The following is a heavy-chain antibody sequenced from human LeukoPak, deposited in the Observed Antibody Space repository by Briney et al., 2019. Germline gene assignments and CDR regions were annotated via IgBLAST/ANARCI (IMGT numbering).Heavy chain of an antibody. CDR1: GGSISSYY. D-gene: IGHD3-22*01. J-gene: IGHJ4*02. V-gene: IGHV4-59*01. CDR3: ARRTPPDYYDSSGYSSHFDY. CDR2: IYYSGST. Sequence: SSETLSLTCTVPGGSISSYYWSWIRQPPGKGLEWIGYIYYSGSTNYNPSLKSRVTISVDTSKNQFSLKLSSVTAADTAVYYCARRTPPDYYDSSGYSSHFDYWGQGTLVTVSS.